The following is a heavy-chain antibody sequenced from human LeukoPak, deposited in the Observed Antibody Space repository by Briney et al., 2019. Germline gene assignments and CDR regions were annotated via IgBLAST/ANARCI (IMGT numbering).Heavy chain of an antibody. CDR1: GFTFSSYA. V-gene: IGHV3-64*01. J-gene: IGHJ4*02. CDR3: AKGSGITMIVVVITD. CDR2: ISSNGGST. D-gene: IGHD3-22*01. Sequence: GGSLRLSCAASGFTFSSYAMHWVRQAPGKGLEYVSAISSNGGSTYYANSVKGRFTISRDNSKNTLYLQMNSLRAEDTAVYYCAKGSGITMIVVVITDWGQGTLVTVSS.